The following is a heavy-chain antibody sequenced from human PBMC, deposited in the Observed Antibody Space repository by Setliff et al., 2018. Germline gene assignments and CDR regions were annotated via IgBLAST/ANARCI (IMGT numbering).Heavy chain of an antibody. CDR2: IYSSGNI. J-gene: IGHJ4*02. D-gene: IGHD1-1*01. CDR3: ARQRRIWSDLDYFDY. CDR1: GDSITSGSVY. V-gene: IGHV4-61*09. Sequence: PSETLSLTCTVSGDSITSGSVYWSRIRQPAGKGLEWIGHIYSSGNINYNPSLVSRVTISIDTSKSQFSLRLSSVTAADTAVYYCARQRRIWSDLDYFDYWGQGTLVTVSS.